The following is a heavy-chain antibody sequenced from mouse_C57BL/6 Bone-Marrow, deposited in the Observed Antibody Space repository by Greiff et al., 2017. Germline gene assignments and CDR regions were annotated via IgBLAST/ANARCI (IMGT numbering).Heavy chain of an antibody. Sequence: QVQLQQPGAELVMPGASVKLSCKASGYTFTSYWMHWVKQRPGQGLEWIGEIDPSDSYTNSNQKFKGKSTLTVDKSSSTAYMQLSSLTSEDSAVYYCARSEGYDGYHRDWFAYWGQGTLVTVSA. V-gene: IGHV1-69*01. CDR3: ARSEGYDGYHRDWFAY. CDR1: GYTFTSYW. J-gene: IGHJ3*01. CDR2: IDPSDSYT. D-gene: IGHD2-3*01.